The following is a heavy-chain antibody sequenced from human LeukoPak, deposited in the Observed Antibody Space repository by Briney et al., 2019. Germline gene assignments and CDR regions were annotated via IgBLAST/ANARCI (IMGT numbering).Heavy chain of an antibody. D-gene: IGHD6-13*01. CDR1: GFTFDDYA. Sequence: GGSLRLSCAASGFTFDDYAMHWVRQAPGKGLEGVSGISWNSGSIGYADSVKGRFTISRDNAKNSLYMQMNSLRAEDMALYYCAKDIGSSWYYDAFDIWGQGTMVTVSS. V-gene: IGHV3-9*03. J-gene: IGHJ3*02. CDR3: AKDIGSSWYYDAFDI. CDR2: ISWNSGSI.